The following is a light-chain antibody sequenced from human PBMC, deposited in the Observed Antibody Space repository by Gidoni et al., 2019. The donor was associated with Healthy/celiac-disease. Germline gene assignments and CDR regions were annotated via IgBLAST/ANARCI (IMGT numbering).Light chain of an antibody. J-gene: IGKJ4*01. CDR1: QSVSSY. CDR3: QQRSNWS. CDR2: NAS. V-gene: IGKV3-11*01. Sequence: ILLTQSPATLSLSPRERATLACRASQSVSSYLAWYQQKPGQAPRLLIYNASNRATGITARFSGSGSGTDFTLTISSLEPEDFEVYYCQQRSNWSFGGGTKVEIK.